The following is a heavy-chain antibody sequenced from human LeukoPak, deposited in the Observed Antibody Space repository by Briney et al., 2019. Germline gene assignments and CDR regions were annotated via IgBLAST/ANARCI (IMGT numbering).Heavy chain of an antibody. CDR1: GGSISSGGYY. V-gene: IGHV4-30-2*01. CDR2: IYHSGST. D-gene: IGHD3-9*01. Sequence: SETLSLTCTVSGGSISSGGYYWSWIRQPPGKGLEWIGYIYHSGSTYYNPSLKSRVTISVDRSKNQFSLKLSSVTAADTAVYYCARVPRKFGYFDWSADPWGQGTLVTVSS. J-gene: IGHJ5*02. CDR3: ARVPRKFGYFDWSADP.